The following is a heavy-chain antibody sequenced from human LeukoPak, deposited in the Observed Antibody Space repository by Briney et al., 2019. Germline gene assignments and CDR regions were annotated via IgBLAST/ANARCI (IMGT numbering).Heavy chain of an antibody. Sequence: PGGSLRLSCAASGFTFSSYEMKWVRQAPGKGLEWVSYISNSGSTIYYADSVKGRFTISRDNAKNSLYLQMNSLRAEDTAVYYCARSHFEENNYYYYMDVWGKGTTVTVSS. J-gene: IGHJ6*03. CDR3: ARSHFEENNYYYYMDV. V-gene: IGHV3-48*03. CDR1: GFTFSSYE. D-gene: IGHD1/OR15-1a*01. CDR2: ISNSGSTI.